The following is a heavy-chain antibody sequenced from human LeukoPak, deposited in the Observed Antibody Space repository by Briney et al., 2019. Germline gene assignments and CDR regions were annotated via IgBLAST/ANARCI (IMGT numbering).Heavy chain of an antibody. CDR1: GGSISSYY. CDR3: ARDNYYGSGSFYYYYYYYMDV. CDR2: IYTSGSN. J-gene: IGHJ6*03. Sequence: PSETLSLTCTVSGGSISSYYWSWIRQPAGKGLEWIGRIYTSGSNNYNPSLKSRVTMSVATSKNQFSLKLSSVTAADTAVYYCARDNYYGSGSFYYYYYYYMDVWGKGTTVTVSS. D-gene: IGHD3-10*01. V-gene: IGHV4-4*07.